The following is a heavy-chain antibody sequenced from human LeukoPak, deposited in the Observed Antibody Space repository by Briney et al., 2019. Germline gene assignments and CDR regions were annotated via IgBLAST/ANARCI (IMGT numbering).Heavy chain of an antibody. V-gene: IGHV3-49*03. CDR1: GFTFGDYA. D-gene: IGHD3-16*02. J-gene: IGHJ4*02. Sequence: GGSLRLSCTASGFTFGDYAMTWFRQAPGKGLEWVGSIRNKAYGGTPEYAASVKDRFTISRDDSKSMAYLQMNSLKTEDTALYLCARGSYQFEYWGQGTLVTVSS. CDR2: IRNKAYGGTP. CDR3: ARGSYQFEY.